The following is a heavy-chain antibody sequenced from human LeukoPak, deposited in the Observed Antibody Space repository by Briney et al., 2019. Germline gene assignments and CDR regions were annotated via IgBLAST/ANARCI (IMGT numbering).Heavy chain of an antibody. J-gene: IGHJ6*03. D-gene: IGHD2-21*02. CDR1: GGSISSGYY. CDR2: IYHSGST. V-gene: IGHV4-38-2*02. Sequence: SETLSLTCTVSGGSISSGYYWGWIRQPPGKGLEWIGSIYHSGSTYYNPSLKSRVTISVDTSKNQFSLKLSSVTAADTAVYYCARDHAYCGGDCPLRGKFYYYYYMDVWGKGTTVTVSS. CDR3: ARDHAYCGGDCPLRGKFYYYYYMDV.